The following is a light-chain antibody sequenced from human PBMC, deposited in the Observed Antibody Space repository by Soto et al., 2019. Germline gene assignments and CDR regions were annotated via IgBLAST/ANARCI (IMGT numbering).Light chain of an antibody. CDR1: QSVRSN. CDR3: QQYNDWWT. Sequence: EKVMTQSPVTLSVSPGERATLSCRASQSVRSNFAWYQQKPGQAPRLLIYGATTRATGIPARFSGSGSGTEFTLTISSLQSEDFAVYYCQQYNDWWTFGQGTKVEIK. CDR2: GAT. V-gene: IGKV3-15*01. J-gene: IGKJ1*01.